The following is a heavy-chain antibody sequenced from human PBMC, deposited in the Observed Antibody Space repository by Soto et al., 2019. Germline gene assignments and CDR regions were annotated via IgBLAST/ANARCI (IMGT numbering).Heavy chain of an antibody. Sequence: LRLSCAASGFTFSSYGMHWVRQAPGKGLEWVAVIWYDGSNKYYADSVKGRFTISRDNSKNTLYLQMNSLRAEDTAVYYCARDRSDMVRGGGFDYWGQGTLVTVSS. V-gene: IGHV3-33*01. CDR1: GFTFSSYG. CDR3: ARDRSDMVRGGGFDY. D-gene: IGHD3-10*01. J-gene: IGHJ4*02. CDR2: IWYDGSNK.